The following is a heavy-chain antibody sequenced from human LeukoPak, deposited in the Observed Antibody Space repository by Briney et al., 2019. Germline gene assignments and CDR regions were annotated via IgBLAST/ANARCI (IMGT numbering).Heavy chain of an antibody. CDR3: ARSGRKTTDY. J-gene: IGHJ4*02. Sequence: SETLSLTCAVYGGSFSGYYWSWIRQPPGKGLEWIGEINHSGSTNYNPSLKSRVTISVDTSKNQFSLKLSSVTAADTAVYYCARSGRKTTDYWGQGTLVTVSS. CDR1: GGSFSGYY. D-gene: IGHD1-14*01. V-gene: IGHV4-34*01. CDR2: INHSGST.